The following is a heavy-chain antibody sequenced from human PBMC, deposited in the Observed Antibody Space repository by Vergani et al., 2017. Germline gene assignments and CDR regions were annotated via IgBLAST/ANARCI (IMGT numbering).Heavy chain of an antibody. CDR1: GYTFTGYF. V-gene: IGHV1-2*02. CDR3: AKIGYCSSTSCYTVAFDI. Sequence: QVQLVQSGAEVKKPGASVKVSCKASGYTFTGYFMHWVRQAPGQGLEWMGWINPNSGGTNYAQKFQGRVTMTRDTSISTAYMELSRLRSDDTAVYYCAKIGYCSSTSCYTVAFDIWGQGTMVTVSS. CDR2: INPNSGGT. J-gene: IGHJ3*02. D-gene: IGHD2-2*02.